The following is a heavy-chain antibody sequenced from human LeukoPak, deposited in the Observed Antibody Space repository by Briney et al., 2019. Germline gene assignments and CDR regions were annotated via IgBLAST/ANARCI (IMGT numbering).Heavy chain of an antibody. CDR1: GASISSGGYY. Sequence: SETLSLTCTVSGASISSGGYYWSWLRQHPGKGLEWIGYISYRGSPYYRPPLKSRVTISVDTSRNQFSLKLSSVTAADTAVYYCARGPHCSSTSCYSEYFHHWGQGTLVTVSS. CDR2: ISYRGSP. J-gene: IGHJ1*01. D-gene: IGHD2-2*01. V-gene: IGHV4-31*03. CDR3: ARGPHCSSTSCYSEYFHH.